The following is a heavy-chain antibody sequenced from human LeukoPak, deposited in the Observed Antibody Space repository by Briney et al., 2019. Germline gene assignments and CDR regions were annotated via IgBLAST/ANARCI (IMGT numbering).Heavy chain of an antibody. CDR1: DGSMGTYY. D-gene: IGHD2-2*01. Sequence: SETLSLTCSVSDGSMGTYYWGWIRQPPGKGLEWIGYVYYSGSTTYNPSLKSRVTVSVDTSKNQFSLKLTSMTAADTAVYYCARGRLGRQHASFFDSWGQGTLVTVSS. CDR2: VYYSGST. CDR3: ARGRLGRQHASFFDS. V-gene: IGHV4-59*08. J-gene: IGHJ4*02.